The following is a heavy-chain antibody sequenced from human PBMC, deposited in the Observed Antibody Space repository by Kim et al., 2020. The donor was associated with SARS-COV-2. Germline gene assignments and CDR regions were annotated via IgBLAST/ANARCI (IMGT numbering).Heavy chain of an antibody. J-gene: IGHJ4*02. D-gene: IGHD2-2*02. Sequence: IQYADSVKGRFTISRDNARNSLYLQMNSLGDGDTAVYYCARDGYKRFDFWGQGTLVTVPS. CDR2: I. CDR3: ARDGYKRFDF. V-gene: IGHV3-48*02.